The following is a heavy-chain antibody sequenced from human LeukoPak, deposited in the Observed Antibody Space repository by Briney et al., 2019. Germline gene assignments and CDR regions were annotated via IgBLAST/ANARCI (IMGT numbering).Heavy chain of an antibody. Sequence: PSETLSLTCTVSGGSISSSSYYWGWIRQPPGKGLEWIGSIYYSGSTYYNPSLKSRVTISVDTSKNQFSLKLSSVTAADTAVYYCARGHSSGYYGNGNFDYWGQGTLVTVSS. CDR1: GGSISSSSYY. CDR3: ARGHSSGYYGNGNFDY. V-gene: IGHV4-39*07. J-gene: IGHJ4*02. D-gene: IGHD3-22*01. CDR2: IYYSGST.